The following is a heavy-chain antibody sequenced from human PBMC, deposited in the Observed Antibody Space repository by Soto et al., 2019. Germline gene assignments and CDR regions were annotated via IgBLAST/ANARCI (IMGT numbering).Heavy chain of an antibody. V-gene: IGHV1-3*01. J-gene: IGHJ4*02. D-gene: IGHD6-19*01. CDR1: GYTFTSYA. Sequence: QVQLVQSGAEVKKPGASVKVSCKASGYTFTSYAMHWVRQAPGQRLEWMGWINAGNGNTKYSQKFQGRVTITRDTYASTAYMELSSLRSEDTAVYYCARSSSGWFEFDYWGQGTLVTVSS. CDR2: INAGNGNT. CDR3: ARSSSGWFEFDY.